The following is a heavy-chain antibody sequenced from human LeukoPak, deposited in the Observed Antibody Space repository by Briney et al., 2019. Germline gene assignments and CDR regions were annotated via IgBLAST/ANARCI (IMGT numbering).Heavy chain of an antibody. CDR2: IYTSGST. Sequence: PSETLSLTCAVYGGSFSGYYWSWIRQPAGKGLEWIGRIYTSGSTNYNPSLKSRVTMSVDTSKNQFSLKLSSVTAADTAVYYCARAIAVAANWFDPWGQGTLVTVSS. CDR1: GGSFSGYY. D-gene: IGHD6-19*01. J-gene: IGHJ5*02. V-gene: IGHV4-59*10. CDR3: ARAIAVAANWFDP.